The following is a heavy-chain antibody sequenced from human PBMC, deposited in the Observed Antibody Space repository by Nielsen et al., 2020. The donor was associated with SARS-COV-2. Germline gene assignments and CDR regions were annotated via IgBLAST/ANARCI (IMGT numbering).Heavy chain of an antibody. J-gene: IGHJ4*02. D-gene: IGHD4-11*01. Sequence: GSLRLSCAVYGGSFSGYYWSWIRQPPGKGLEWIGEINHSGSTNYNPYLKSRVTISVDTSKNQFSLKLSSVTAADTAVYYCARDDSNYAFDYWGQGTLVTVSS. CDR1: GGSFSGYY. CDR3: ARDDSNYAFDY. V-gene: IGHV4-34*01. CDR2: INHSGST.